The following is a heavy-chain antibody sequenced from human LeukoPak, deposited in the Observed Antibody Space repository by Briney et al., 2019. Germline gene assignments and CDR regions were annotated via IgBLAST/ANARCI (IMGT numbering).Heavy chain of an antibody. CDR3: ARLWSGLRPPDY. Sequence: SEALSLTCTVSGGSIISASYYWGWIRQPPERGLEWIGSIYYSGRTYYNPSLKSRVTISADTSKNQFSLRLSSVTAADTAVYYCARLWSGLRPPDYWGQGILVTVSS. CDR2: IYYSGRT. D-gene: IGHD3-3*01. V-gene: IGHV4-39*01. CDR1: GGSIISASYY. J-gene: IGHJ4*02.